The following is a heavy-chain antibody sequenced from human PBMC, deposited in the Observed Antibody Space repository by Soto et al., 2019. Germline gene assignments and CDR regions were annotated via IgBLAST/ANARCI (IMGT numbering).Heavy chain of an antibody. CDR2: ISYDGSNK. D-gene: IGHD6-13*01. CDR3: ARDPFLNIAAACLFDY. J-gene: IGHJ4*02. V-gene: IGHV3-30-3*01. Sequence: QVQLVESGGGVVQPGRSLRLSCAASGFTFSSYAMHWVRQAPGKGLEWVAVISYDGSNKYYADSVKGRFTISRDNSKNTLYLQMNSLRAEDTAVYYCARDPFLNIAAACLFDYWGQGTLVTVSS. CDR1: GFTFSSYA.